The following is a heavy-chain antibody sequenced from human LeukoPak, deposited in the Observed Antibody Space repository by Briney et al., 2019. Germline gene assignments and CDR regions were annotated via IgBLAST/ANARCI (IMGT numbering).Heavy chain of an antibody. CDR2: IDSKNDIA. CDR3: ARNAQKEYYDGARSFFDP. V-gene: IGHV1-18*01. CDR1: GYTFTSYF. J-gene: IGHJ5*02. Sequence: GASVKVSCKASGYTFTSYFITWVRQAPGQGLEWMGWIDSKNDIANYAQKLQDRVTMTADTSTNTAYLELRSLRSDDTAVYFCARNAQKEYYDGARSFFDPWGQGTLVTVSS. D-gene: IGHD3-16*01.